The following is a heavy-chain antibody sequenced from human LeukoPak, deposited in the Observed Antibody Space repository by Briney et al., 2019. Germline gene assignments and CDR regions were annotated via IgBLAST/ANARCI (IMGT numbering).Heavy chain of an antibody. J-gene: IGHJ4*02. CDR1: GGSFTGYY. D-gene: IGHD3-3*01. Sequence: TSDTLSPTCAVYGGSFTGYYWSWIRQPPGKGLEWTGEINHSGSTNYNPSLKSRVTISVDTSKNQFSLKLSSVTAADTAVYYCARGNDFWSGYHGYYFDHWGQGTLVTVSS. V-gene: IGHV4-34*01. CDR2: INHSGST. CDR3: ARGNDFWSGYHGYYFDH.